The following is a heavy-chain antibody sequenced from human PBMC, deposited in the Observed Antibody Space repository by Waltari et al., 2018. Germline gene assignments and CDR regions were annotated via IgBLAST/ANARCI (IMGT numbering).Heavy chain of an antibody. CDR3: ARVGLGGWYPSYYYGMDV. D-gene: IGHD6-19*01. CDR1: GFTFSSYA. V-gene: IGHV3-30*04. Sequence: QVQLVESGGGVVQPGRSLRLSCAASGFTFSSYAMHWVRQAPGKGLWWVAVISYDGSNKYYVDSVKGRFTISRDNSKNTLYLQMNSLRAEDTAVYYCARVGLGGWYPSYYYGMDVWGQGTTVTVSS. CDR2: ISYDGSNK. J-gene: IGHJ6*02.